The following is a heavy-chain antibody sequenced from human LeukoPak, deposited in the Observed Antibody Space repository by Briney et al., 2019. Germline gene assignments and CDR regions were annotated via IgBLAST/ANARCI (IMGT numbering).Heavy chain of an antibody. J-gene: IGHJ1*01. CDR3: ARAPSEIGGYYPEYFRH. Sequence: PGGPLRLSCAASGFTFSSYWMHWVRQAPGKGLVWVSRIKSDGSTNYAGSVKGRFTISRDNAKNTVSLQMNSLRAEDTGVYYCARAPSEIGGYYPEYFRHWGQGTLVTVSS. CDR1: GFTFSSYW. CDR2: IKSDGST. D-gene: IGHD3-22*01. V-gene: IGHV3-74*01.